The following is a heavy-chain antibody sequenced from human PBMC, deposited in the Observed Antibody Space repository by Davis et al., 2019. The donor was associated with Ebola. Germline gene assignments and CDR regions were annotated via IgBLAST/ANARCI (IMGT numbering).Heavy chain of an antibody. CDR2: IIPVFATP. Sequence: SVKVSCKASGYTFIDYYIHWVRQAPGQGLEWMGGIIPVFATPTYAQMFQGRVTLTADESTSTVHMELSSLRSEDTAVYYCATDRNHYFDSRDYHYYGMDVWGQGTTVTVTS. D-gene: IGHD1-14*01. J-gene: IGHJ6*02. CDR3: ATDRNHYFDSRDYHYYGMDV. V-gene: IGHV1-69*13. CDR1: GYTFIDYY.